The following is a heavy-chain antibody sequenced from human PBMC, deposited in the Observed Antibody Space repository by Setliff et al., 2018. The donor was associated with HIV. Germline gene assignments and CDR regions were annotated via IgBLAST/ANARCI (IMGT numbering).Heavy chain of an antibody. V-gene: IGHV1-3*04. D-gene: IGHD6-13*01. Sequence: GGLVKVSCKASGYTFTSHTIHWVRQAPGQGLEWMGWINTGNGNTKYSQKFQDRVTITRDTSASTGYMEVNSLRPEDTAVYYCARFSSSWPYYLDYWGQGMLVTVSS. CDR2: INTGNGNT. CDR3: ARFSSSWPYYLDY. CDR1: GYTFTSHT. J-gene: IGHJ4*02.